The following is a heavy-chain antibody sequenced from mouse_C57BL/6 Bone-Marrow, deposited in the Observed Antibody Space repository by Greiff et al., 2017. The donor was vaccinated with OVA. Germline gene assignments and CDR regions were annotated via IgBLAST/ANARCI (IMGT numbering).Heavy chain of an antibody. J-gene: IGHJ2*01. CDR2: IWGGGSP. D-gene: IGHD2-4*01. V-gene: IGHV2-9*01. CDR3: AKHGYDYDEDFDY. Sequence: VQLVESGPGLVAPSQSLSITCTVSGFSLTSYGVDWVRQPPGTGLEWLGVIWGGGSPNYNSALMSSLSISKDNSKRQVSLKMNSLQTDDTAMYYCAKHGYDYDEDFDYWGQGTTLTVSA. CDR1: GFSLTSYG.